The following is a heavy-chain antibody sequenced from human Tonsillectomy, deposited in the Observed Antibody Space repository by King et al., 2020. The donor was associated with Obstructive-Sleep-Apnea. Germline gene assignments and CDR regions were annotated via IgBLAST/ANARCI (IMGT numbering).Heavy chain of an antibody. CDR3: ARMVYSSSWYRFFDS. D-gene: IGHD6-13*01. CDR1: GYSLTSYA. Sequence: QLVQSGSELKTPGASVTVSCQAPGYSLTSYAMNWVRQAPGQGLEWSGRINTNTVNPPYAPCFTGRFVFSLDTSGSTAYLQISSLKAEDTAVYYCARMVYSSSWYRFFDSWGQGTLVTVSS. J-gene: IGHJ4*02. V-gene: IGHV7-4-1*02. CDR2: INTNTVNP.